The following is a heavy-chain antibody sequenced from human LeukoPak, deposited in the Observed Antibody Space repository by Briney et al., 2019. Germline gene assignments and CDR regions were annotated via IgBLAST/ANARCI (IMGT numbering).Heavy chain of an antibody. J-gene: IGHJ4*02. CDR1: GFTFSSYA. CDR2: ISGSGGST. D-gene: IGHD2-21*02. V-gene: IGHV3-23*01. CDR3: AKDLRPKPAPLRLFDY. Sequence: GGSLRLSCAASGFTFSSYAMSWVRQAPGKGLEWVSAISGSGGSTYYADSVKGRFTISRDNSKNTLYLQMNSLRAEDTAVYYCAKDLRPKPAPLRLFDYWGQGTLVTVSS.